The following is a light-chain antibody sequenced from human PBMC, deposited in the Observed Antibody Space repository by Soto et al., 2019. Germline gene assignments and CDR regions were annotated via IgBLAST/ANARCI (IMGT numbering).Light chain of an antibody. Sequence: QSALTQPASVSGSPGQSITISCTGTSSDVGGYNYVSWYQQHPGKAPKVMIYEVSNRPSGVSNRFSGSKSGNTASLTISGLQAEDEADYYCSSYAGSYTLWVFGGGTKLTVL. CDR2: EVS. CDR3: SSYAGSYTLWV. V-gene: IGLV2-14*01. J-gene: IGLJ3*02. CDR1: SSDVGGYNY.